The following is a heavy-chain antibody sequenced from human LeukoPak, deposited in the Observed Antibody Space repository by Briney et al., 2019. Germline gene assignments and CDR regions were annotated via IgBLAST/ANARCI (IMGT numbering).Heavy chain of an antibody. CDR1: GFTFSNYG. CDR3: TRGGAARPDY. V-gene: IGHV3-48*04. D-gene: IGHD6-6*01. J-gene: IGHJ4*02. CDR2: ISSSSRNI. Sequence: GGSLRLSCAASGFTFSNYGMNWVRQAPGKGLEWVSYISSSSRNINYADSVRGRFTISRNNAESSLYPQMNSLRVDDRAIYYCTRGGAARPDYWGQGTLVTVSS.